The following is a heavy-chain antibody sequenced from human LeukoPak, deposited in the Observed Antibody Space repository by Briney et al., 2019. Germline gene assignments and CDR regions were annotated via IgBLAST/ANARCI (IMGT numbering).Heavy chain of an antibody. Sequence: GGSLRLSSAACGFTFSIYGMHWVRQAPGKGLEWVAFIWYDGSNKYYADSVKGRFTISRDNSKNTVYMQMNSLRAEDTAVYYCAKVLAVTSYGAKSIFDHWGQGTLVTVSS. J-gene: IGHJ4*02. CDR2: IWYDGSNK. D-gene: IGHD4-23*01. CDR3: AKVLAVTSYGAKSIFDH. V-gene: IGHV3-30*02. CDR1: GFTFSIYG.